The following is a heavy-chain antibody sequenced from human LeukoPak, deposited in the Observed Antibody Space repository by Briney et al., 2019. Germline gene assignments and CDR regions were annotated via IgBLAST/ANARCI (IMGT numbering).Heavy chain of an antibody. CDR2: IRLSGTT. J-gene: IGHJ5*02. Sequence: SETLSLTCSVSGYSISSGYYWTWIRQPPGKGREWIGTIRLSGTTSYNPSLKSRVTISVDTSKNQFSLKLSSVTAADTAVYHCARGSFPAYMTTVTTRAFPFDPWGQGTLVTVSS. CDR3: ARGSFPAYMTTVTTRAFPFDP. V-gene: IGHV4-38-2*02. CDR1: GYSISSGYY. D-gene: IGHD4-17*01.